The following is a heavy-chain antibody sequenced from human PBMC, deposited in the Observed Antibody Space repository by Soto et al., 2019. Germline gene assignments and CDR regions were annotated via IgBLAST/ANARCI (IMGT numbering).Heavy chain of an antibody. CDR2: IYPGDSNV. Sequence: ESVKISCNASEYIFSNFWIACVRQMPGKGLDWIVNIYPGDSNVKYSPSFQGQVTISVDRSMYTAYLQSTSQKASDTAIYYCARHGQEYSTPERGYNWSNPWDQRP. J-gene: IGHJ5*02. D-gene: IGHD6-6*01. CDR1: EYIFSNFW. V-gene: IGHV5-51*01. CDR3: ARHGQEYSTPERGYNWSNP.